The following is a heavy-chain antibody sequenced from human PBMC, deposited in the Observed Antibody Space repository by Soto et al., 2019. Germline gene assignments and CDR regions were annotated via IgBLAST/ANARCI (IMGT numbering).Heavy chain of an antibody. CDR2: IRSKANRYAT. V-gene: IGHV3-73*01. Sequence: EVQLVESGGGLVQPGGSLKLSCAASGFTFSGSAMHWVRQASGKGLEWVGRIRSKANRYATAYAASVKGRFTISRDDSKNTAYLQMNSLKTEDTAVYYCTRHGRGGSADDYWGQGTLVTVSS. J-gene: IGHJ4*02. D-gene: IGHD2-15*01. CDR1: GFTFSGSA. CDR3: TRHGRGGSADDY.